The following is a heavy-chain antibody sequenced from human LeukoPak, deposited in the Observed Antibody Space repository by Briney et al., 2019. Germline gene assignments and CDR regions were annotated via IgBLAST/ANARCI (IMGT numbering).Heavy chain of an antibody. CDR2: TCGDGGVT. CDR1: TYLLRYFS. Sequence: GESLSLACTAPTYLLRYFSTTSVRLVGRSGLGWVFLTCGDGGVTHYAVSWRRLFTISRHNDKSSLFLQKNSLRVEDTAFYYCAKGSNSLSYICHYWGQGTMVTVST. CDR3: AKGSNSLSYICHY. D-gene: IGHD2/OR15-2a*01. V-gene: IGHV3-43*02. J-gene: IGHJ4*02.